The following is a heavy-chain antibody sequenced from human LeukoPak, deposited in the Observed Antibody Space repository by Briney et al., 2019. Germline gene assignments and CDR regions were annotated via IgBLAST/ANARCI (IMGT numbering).Heavy chain of an antibody. D-gene: IGHD3-22*01. V-gene: IGHV1-2*02. Sequence: GASVKVSCKASVYTFTGYYMHWVRQAPGQGLEWMGWINPNSGGTNYAQKLQGRVTMTRDTSISTAYMELSRLRSDDTAVYYCAREGLGSYYDSSGYLDYWGQGTLVTVSS. CDR1: VYTFTGYY. J-gene: IGHJ4*02. CDR3: AREGLGSYYDSSGYLDY. CDR2: INPNSGGT.